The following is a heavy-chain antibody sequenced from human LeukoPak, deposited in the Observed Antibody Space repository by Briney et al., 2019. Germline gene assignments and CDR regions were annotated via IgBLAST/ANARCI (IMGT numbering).Heavy chain of an antibody. V-gene: IGHV5-51*01. CDR1: GSIFTNSW. CDR2: IYPGDSDT. J-gene: IGHJ4*02. Sequence: GESLQISCRGSGSIFTNSWIGWVRQLPGKGLEWMGIIYPGDSDTRYSPSFQGQVTISADKSISTAYLQWSSLKASDTAMYYCARHLYGSGSYYNPFDYWGQGTLVTVSS. D-gene: IGHD3-10*01. CDR3: ARHLYGSGSYYNPFDY.